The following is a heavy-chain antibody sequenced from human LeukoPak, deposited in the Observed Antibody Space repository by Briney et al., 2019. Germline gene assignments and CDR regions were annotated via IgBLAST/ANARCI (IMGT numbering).Heavy chain of an antibody. CDR3: ARPSGTNRDGYHYYYYGMDV. Sequence: SVKVSCKASGYTFTSYYMHWVRQAPGQGLEWMGGIIPIFGTANYAQKFQGRVTITADESTSTAYMELSSLRSEDTAVYYCARPSGTNRDGYHYYYYGMDVWGQGTTVTVSS. D-gene: IGHD5-24*01. CDR1: GYTFTSYY. V-gene: IGHV1-69*13. CDR2: IIPIFGTA. J-gene: IGHJ6*02.